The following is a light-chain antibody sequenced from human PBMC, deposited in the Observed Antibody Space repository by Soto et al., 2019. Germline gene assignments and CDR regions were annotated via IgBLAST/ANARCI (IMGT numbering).Light chain of an antibody. Sequence: QSVLTQPPSVSGAPGQRVTISCTGSSSNIGANYDVHWYHQLPGTAPKLLIYGNTNRPSGVPDRFSGSKSGTSASLAITGLQAEDEADYYCQSYDGSLSSVVFGGGTQLTVL. CDR3: QSYDGSLSSVV. J-gene: IGLJ2*01. CDR2: GNT. V-gene: IGLV1-40*01. CDR1: SSNIGANYD.